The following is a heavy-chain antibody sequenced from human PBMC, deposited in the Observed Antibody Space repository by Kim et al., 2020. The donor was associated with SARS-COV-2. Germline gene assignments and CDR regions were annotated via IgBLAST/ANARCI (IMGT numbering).Heavy chain of an antibody. CDR2: IIPIFGTA. Sequence: SVKVSCKASGGTFSSYAISWVRQAPGQGLEWMGGIIPIFGTANYAQKFQGRVTITADESTSTAYMELSSLRSEDTAVYYCARANNWNDFGGDYYYGMDVWGQGTTVTVSS. J-gene: IGHJ6*02. CDR1: GGTFSSYA. D-gene: IGHD1-20*01. V-gene: IGHV1-69*13. CDR3: ARANNWNDFGGDYYYGMDV.